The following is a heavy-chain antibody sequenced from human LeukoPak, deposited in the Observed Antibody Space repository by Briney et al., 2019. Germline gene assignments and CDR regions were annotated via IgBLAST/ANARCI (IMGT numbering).Heavy chain of an antibody. CDR1: GFSFSGYS. D-gene: IGHD6-19*01. J-gene: IGHJ5*02. CDR2: ISKSGSNI. CDR3: ASLHHLPRGGVPVTIS. V-gene: IGHV3-48*02. Sequence: PGGSLRLSCAASGFSFSGYSMNWVRQAPGKGLEWDSFISKSGSNIYYADSVRGRFTISRDNDGNSLYLQMNSLRDEDTALYYCASLHHLPRGGVPVTISWGQGTLVTVSS.